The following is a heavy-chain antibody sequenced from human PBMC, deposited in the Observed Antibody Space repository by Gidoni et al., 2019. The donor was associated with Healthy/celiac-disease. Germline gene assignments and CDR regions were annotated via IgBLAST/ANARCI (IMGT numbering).Heavy chain of an antibody. CDR2: IYWDDDK. J-gene: IGHJ4*02. CDR3: AHSRERPVAGTGRCVDS. CDR1: AFSLSTSGVA. D-gene: IGHD6-19*01. Sequence: QITLKASGPTLVQPTQTLQLTCTFSAFSLSTSGVAVGWIRQPPGKALEWLALIYWDDDKRYSPSLKSRLTITKDTSKNQVVLTMTDMDPVETATYYCAHSRERPVAGTGRCVDSWGQGTLVTVSS. V-gene: IGHV2-5*02.